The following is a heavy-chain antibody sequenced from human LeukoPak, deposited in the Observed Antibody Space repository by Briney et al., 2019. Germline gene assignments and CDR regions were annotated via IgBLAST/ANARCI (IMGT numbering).Heavy chain of an antibody. V-gene: IGHV3-48*04. CDR2: ISSDSSTI. CDR1: GFIFSSYS. D-gene: IGHD6-19*01. Sequence: GGSLRLSCAASGFIFSSYSMNWVRQAPGKGLEWVSHISSDSSTIYYTDSLKGRFTISRDNAKNSLYLQMNSLSADDTAVYYCAREGSGWLPNSWGQGTLVTVSS. CDR3: AREGSGWLPNS. J-gene: IGHJ4*02.